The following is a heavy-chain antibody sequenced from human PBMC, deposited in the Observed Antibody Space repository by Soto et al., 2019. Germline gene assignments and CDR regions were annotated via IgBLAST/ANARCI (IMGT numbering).Heavy chain of an antibody. Sequence: QVQLQESGPGLVKPSQTLSLTCTVSGGSISSGGYYWSWIRQHPGKGLEWIGYIYYSGSTYYNPSLKSRVTIAVDTSRNQFSLKLSSVTAAATAVYYCASVRPPRIVPHYWGQGTLVTVSS. CDR3: ASVRPPRIVPHY. J-gene: IGHJ4*02. CDR1: GGSISSGGYY. D-gene: IGHD3-22*01. V-gene: IGHV4-31*03. CDR2: IYYSGST.